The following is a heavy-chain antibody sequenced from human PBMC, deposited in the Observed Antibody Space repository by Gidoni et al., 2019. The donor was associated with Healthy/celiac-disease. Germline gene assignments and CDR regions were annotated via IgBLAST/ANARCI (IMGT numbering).Heavy chain of an antibody. J-gene: IGHJ4*02. Sequence: EVQQVESGAGVGQPGGSLKLPCASAGVAYRGSAKPWVRQASGKGLEWVGRIRSKANSYATAYAASVKGSFTISRDASKNTAYLQMNSLKTEDTSVYYCTRAFGGSYPFDYWGQGTLVTVSS. V-gene: IGHV3-73*02. CDR3: TRAFGGSYPFDY. CDR2: IRSKANSYAT. D-gene: IGHD1-26*01. CDR1: GVAYRGSA.